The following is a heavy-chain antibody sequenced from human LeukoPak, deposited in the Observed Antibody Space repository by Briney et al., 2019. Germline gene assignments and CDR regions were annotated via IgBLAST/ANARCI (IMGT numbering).Heavy chain of an antibody. CDR1: GFTFSSYA. CDR2: ISTSSNYI. CDR3: VEEGTPDY. D-gene: IGHD3-10*01. Sequence: PGGSLRLSCAASGFTFSSYAMNWVRQAPGKGLEWVSYISTSSNYIYYADSVKGRFTISRDNAKNSLYLQMNSLRAEDTAVYYCVEEGTPDYWGQGTLVTVSS. J-gene: IGHJ4*02. V-gene: IGHV3-21*01.